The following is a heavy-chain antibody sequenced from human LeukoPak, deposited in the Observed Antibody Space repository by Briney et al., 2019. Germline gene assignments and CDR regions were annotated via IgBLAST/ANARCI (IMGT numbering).Heavy chain of an antibody. CDR1: GFTVSSNY. CDR2: IYSGGST. J-gene: IGHJ4*02. D-gene: IGHD5-12*01. Sequence: GGSLRFSCAASGFTVSSNYMSWVRQAPGKGLEWVSVIYSGGSTYYADSVKGRFTISRDNSKNTLYLQMNSLRAEDTAVYYCARDRGYSGYDDYYFDYWGQGTLVTVSS. V-gene: IGHV3-66*01. CDR3: ARDRGYSGYDDYYFDY.